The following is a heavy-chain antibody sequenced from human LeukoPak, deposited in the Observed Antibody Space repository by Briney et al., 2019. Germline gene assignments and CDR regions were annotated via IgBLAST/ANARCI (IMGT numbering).Heavy chain of an antibody. Sequence: GGSLRLPCAASGFTFSSYSMNWVRQAPGKGLEWVSYISSSGSTIYYADSVKGRFTISRDKAKNSLYLQMNSLRAEDTAVYYCARIRAYDFWSGYSVIFDYWGQGTLVTVSS. V-gene: IGHV3-48*01. J-gene: IGHJ4*02. CDR1: GFTFSSYS. CDR3: ARIRAYDFWSGYSVIFDY. CDR2: ISSSGSTI. D-gene: IGHD3-3*01.